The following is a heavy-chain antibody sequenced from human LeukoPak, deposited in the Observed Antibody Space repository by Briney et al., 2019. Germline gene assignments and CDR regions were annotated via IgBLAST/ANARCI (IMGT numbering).Heavy chain of an antibody. D-gene: IGHD2-2*01. J-gene: IGHJ4*02. V-gene: IGHV4-34*01. Sequence: SETLSLTCAVYGGSFSGYYWSWIRQPPGKGLEWIGEINHSGSTNYNPSLKSRVTISVDTSKNQFSLKLSSVAAADTAVYYCAREGESYQFDYWGQRTLVTVSS. CDR2: INHSGST. CDR1: GGSFSGYY. CDR3: AREGESYQFDY.